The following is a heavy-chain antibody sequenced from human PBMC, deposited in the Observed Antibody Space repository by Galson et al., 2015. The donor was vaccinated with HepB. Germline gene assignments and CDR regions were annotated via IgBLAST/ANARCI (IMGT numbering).Heavy chain of an antibody. D-gene: IGHD2-2*02. CDR1: GGTFSSYA. J-gene: IGHJ2*01. Sequence: SVKVSCKASGGTFSSYAISWVRQAPGQGLEWMGGIIPIFGTANYAQKFQGRVTITADESTSTAYMELSSLRSEDTAVYYCARWDLGYCSSTSCYKGDYWYFDLWGRGTLVTVSS. V-gene: IGHV1-69*13. CDR3: ARWDLGYCSSTSCYKGDYWYFDL. CDR2: IIPIFGTA.